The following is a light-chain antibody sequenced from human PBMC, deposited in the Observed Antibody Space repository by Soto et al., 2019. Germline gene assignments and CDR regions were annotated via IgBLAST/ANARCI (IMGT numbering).Light chain of an antibody. Sequence: QSALTQPPSASGSPGQSVTISCTGSSSDVGGYNYVSWYQQHPGKAPKLMIYEVSKRPSGVTDRLSGSKSGNTASLTVSGLQAEDEADYYCSPYGGSDTVVFGGGTKLTVL. CDR1: SSDVGGYNY. CDR2: EVS. V-gene: IGLV2-8*01. CDR3: SPYGGSDTVV. J-gene: IGLJ2*01.